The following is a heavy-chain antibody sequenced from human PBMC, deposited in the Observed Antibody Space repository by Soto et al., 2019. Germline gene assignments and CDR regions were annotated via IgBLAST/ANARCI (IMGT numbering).Heavy chain of an antibody. Sequence: QVQLVESGGGVVQPGRTLRVSCAASGFTFSNFPIHWVRQAPGKGLEWVAVISYDGSDTYYADSVKGRFTISRDNSKNTLYLQMNSLSAEDTAVYYCARAPLVPRIGPADNKPYSFDYWGQGTLVTVSS. V-gene: IGHV3-30*04. CDR2: ISYDGSDT. D-gene: IGHD2-2*01. J-gene: IGHJ4*02. CDR3: ARAPLVPRIGPADNKPYSFDY. CDR1: GFTFSNFP.